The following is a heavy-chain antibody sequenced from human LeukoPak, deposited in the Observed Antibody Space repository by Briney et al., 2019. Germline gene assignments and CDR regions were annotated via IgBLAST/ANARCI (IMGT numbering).Heavy chain of an antibody. CDR2: ISAYNGNT. CDR1: GYTFTSYG. Sequence: ASVKVSCKASGYTFTSYGISGVGQAPGQGLEWMGWISAYNGNTNYAQKLQGRVTMTTDTSTSTAYMELRSLRSDDTAVYYCARGLYDRDAFYYWGHGTLVSVSS. J-gene: IGHJ4*01. D-gene: IGHD3-22*01. CDR3: ARGLYDRDAFYY. V-gene: IGHV1-18*01.